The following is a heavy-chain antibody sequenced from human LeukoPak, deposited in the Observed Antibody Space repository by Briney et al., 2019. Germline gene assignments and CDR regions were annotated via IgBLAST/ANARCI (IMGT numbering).Heavy chain of an antibody. CDR2: IFYSGDT. D-gene: IGHD7-27*01. V-gene: IGHV4-59*01. J-gene: IGHJ4*02. Sequence: SETLSLTCTVSGGSISGYHWGWIRQPPGKGLEWIGYIFYSGDTTYNPSLKSRVTISIDTPKNQFSLKMTSATAADTAVYFCARDKQPGDNWGPGTLVTVSS. CDR3: ARDKQPGDN. CDR1: GGSISGYH.